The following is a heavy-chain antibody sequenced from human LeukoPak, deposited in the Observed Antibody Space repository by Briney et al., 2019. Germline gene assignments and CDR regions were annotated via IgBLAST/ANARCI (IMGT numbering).Heavy chain of an antibody. CDR3: ARGGYYDSSGSFDY. V-gene: IGHV3-64*01. CDR1: GFTFSNYA. J-gene: IGHJ4*02. CDR2: ISTNGGST. D-gene: IGHD3-22*01. Sequence: PGGSLRLSCAASGFTFSNYAMYWVRQAPGRGLEYVSAISTNGGSTDYANSVKGRFTTSRDNSDNRVFLQMGTLRAEDMAVYYCARGGYYDSSGSFDYWGQGILVTVSS.